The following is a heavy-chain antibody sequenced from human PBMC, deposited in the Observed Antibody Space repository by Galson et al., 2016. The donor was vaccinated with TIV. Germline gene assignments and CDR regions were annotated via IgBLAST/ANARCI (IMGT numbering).Heavy chain of an antibody. CDR1: GYIFTNFY. CDR3: ATELYCSSISCYYYYGLDV. CDR2: MNPDSGTT. Sequence: SVKVSCKASGYIFTNFYLHWVRQAPGQGLEWMGIMNPDSGTTTYAQKFQGRITMTRGTSTSTSYMELRSLGSDDTAVYYCATELYCSSISCYYYYGLDVWGHGTTVTVSS. J-gene: IGHJ6*02. D-gene: IGHD2-2*01. V-gene: IGHV1-46*01.